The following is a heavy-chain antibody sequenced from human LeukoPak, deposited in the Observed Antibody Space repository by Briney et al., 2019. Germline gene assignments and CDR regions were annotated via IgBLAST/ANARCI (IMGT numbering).Heavy chain of an antibody. CDR1: GYTFTGYH. J-gene: IGHJ6*03. CDR2: VDPEDGET. D-gene: IGHD1-14*01. CDR3: ATPSRYPRGAYHYYMDV. V-gene: IGHV1-69-2*01. Sequence: ATVKISCKVSGYTFTGYHVHWVLQAPGKGLEWMGLVDPEDGETVYAEKFRGRVTMTADTSADTAYMELSSLTSEDTAVYYCATPSRYPRGAYHYYMDVWGKGTSVTVS.